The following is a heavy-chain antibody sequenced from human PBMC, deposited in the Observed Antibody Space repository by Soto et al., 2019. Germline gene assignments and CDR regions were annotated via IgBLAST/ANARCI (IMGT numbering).Heavy chain of an antibody. V-gene: IGHV1-69*10. D-gene: IGHD3-22*01. CDR2: ISPILGTP. Sequence: SVKVSCKASGDTFSSYAISWVRQAPGQGLEWMGGISPILGTPNYAQKFQGRVTITADKSTSTAYVEVSSLRSEDTAVYYCARERSRYDRSGYYRPDYWGQGTLVTVSS. CDR1: GDTFSSYA. J-gene: IGHJ4*02. CDR3: ARERSRYDRSGYYRPDY.